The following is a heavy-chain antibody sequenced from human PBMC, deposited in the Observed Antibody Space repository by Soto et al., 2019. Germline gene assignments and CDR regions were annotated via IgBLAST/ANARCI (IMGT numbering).Heavy chain of an antibody. CDR2: ISSSGSYI. CDR1: GFPFSNYA. D-gene: IGHD6-19*01. CDR3: ARAASSGWYEADYFDY. Sequence: GGSLRLSCVASGFPFSNYAMTWVRQAPGKGLEWVSSISSSGSYIYYADSVKGRFTISRDNAKNSLYLQMNSLRAEDTAVYYCARAASSGWYEADYFDYWGQGTQVTVSS. V-gene: IGHV3-21*01. J-gene: IGHJ4*02.